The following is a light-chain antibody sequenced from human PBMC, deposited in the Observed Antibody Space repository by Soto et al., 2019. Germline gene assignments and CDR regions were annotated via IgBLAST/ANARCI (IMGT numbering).Light chain of an antibody. V-gene: IGLV2-11*01. CDR1: SSDVGAYRF. CDR2: DVS. J-gene: IGLJ1*01. CDR3: CSYAGNNVYV. Sequence: QSVLTQPRSVSWSPGQSVTISCTVTSSDVGAYRFVSWYQQLPGKAPKVIIYDVSERPSGVPDRFSGSKSDNTASLTISGLQAEDEADYYCCSYAGNNVYVFGTGTKVTVL.